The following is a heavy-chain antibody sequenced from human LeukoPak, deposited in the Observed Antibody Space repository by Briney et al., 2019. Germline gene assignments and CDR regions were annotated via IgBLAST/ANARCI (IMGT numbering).Heavy chain of an antibody. J-gene: IGHJ4*02. CDR1: GYTFNGYY. Sequence: ASVKVSCKASGYTFNGYYMRWVRQAPGQGLEWMGWISAYNGNTNYAQKLQGRVTMTTDTSTSTAYMELRSLRSDDTAVYYCARDRRGGYDFPPLYWGQGTLVTVSS. D-gene: IGHD5-12*01. CDR2: ISAYNGNT. CDR3: ARDRRGGYDFPPLY. V-gene: IGHV1-18*04.